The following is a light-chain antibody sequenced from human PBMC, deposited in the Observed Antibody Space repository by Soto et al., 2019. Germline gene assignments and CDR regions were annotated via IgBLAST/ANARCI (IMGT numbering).Light chain of an antibody. CDR3: LQDYTYPWT. J-gene: IGKJ1*01. CDR2: AAS. V-gene: IGKV1-6*01. Sequence: AIQVTQSPSSLSASVGDTVTITCRASQGIRNELGWYQQKPGKAPKLLIYAASTLQSEVPSRFSGSGSGTDFTLTISSLQPEDFATYYCLQDYTYPWTFGQGTKVDI. CDR1: QGIRNE.